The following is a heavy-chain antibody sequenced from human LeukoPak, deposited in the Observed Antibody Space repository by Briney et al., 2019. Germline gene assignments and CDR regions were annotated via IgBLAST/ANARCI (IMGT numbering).Heavy chain of an antibody. CDR3: TRSTSDSSSSRFDY. J-gene: IGHJ4*02. CDR1: GFTFSGSA. V-gene: IGHV3-73*01. Sequence: GGSLKLSCAVSGFTFSGSAMHWVRQASGKGLEWVGRIRSKANGYATAYAASVKGKFTISRDDSKNTAYLQMNRLKAEDTAVYYCTRSTSDSSSSRFDYWGQGALVTVSS. CDR2: IRSKANGYAT. D-gene: IGHD3-22*01.